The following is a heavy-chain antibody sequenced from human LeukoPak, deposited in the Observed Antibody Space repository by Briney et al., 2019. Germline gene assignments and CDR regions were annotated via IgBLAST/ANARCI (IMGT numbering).Heavy chain of an antibody. J-gene: IGHJ4*02. CDR1: GFTFSSYA. CDR3: AKDLLIQLWSSGGDY. Sequence: GGSLRLSCAASGFTFSSYAMSWVRQAPGKGLEWVSAISGSGGSTYYADSVKGRFTISRDNSKNTLYLQMNNLRAEDTAVYYCAKDLLIQLWSSGGDYWGQGTLVTVSS. D-gene: IGHD5-18*01. CDR2: ISGSGGST. V-gene: IGHV3-23*01.